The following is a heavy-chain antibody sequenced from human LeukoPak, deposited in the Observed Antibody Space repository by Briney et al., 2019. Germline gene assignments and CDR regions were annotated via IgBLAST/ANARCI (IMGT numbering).Heavy chain of an antibody. D-gene: IGHD2-2*01. CDR2: IYYSGRT. J-gene: IGHJ5*02. Sequence: SETLSLTCTVSGGSISGSNYYWGWIRQPPGMGLEWIGSIYYSGRTYYNPSLKSRVTISVDTSNNHFSLRLSSVTAADTAVYYCARDLKELGYCSSTSCLSNWFDPWGQGTLVTVSS. CDR1: GGSISGSNYY. CDR3: ARDLKELGYCSSTSCLSNWFDP. V-gene: IGHV4-39*07.